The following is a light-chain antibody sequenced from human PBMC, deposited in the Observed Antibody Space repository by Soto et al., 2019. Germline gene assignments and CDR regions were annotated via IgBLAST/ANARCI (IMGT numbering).Light chain of an antibody. CDR2: SNN. V-gene: IGLV1-44*01. CDR3: AAWDASLGGFYV. J-gene: IGLJ1*01. Sequence: QSVLTQPPSASGTPGQRVTISCSGSRSSIGSNTVNWYQHIPGTAPKLLIYSNNHRPSGVPDRFSASKTGASASLAISGLQSEDEGDYYCAAWDASLGGFYVFGTGTKVTVL. CDR1: RSSIGSNT.